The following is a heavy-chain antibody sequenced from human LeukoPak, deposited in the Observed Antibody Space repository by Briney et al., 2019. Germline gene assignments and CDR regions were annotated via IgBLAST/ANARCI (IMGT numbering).Heavy chain of an antibody. D-gene: IGHD1-26*01. Sequence: PGGSLRVSCAASGFTFSSYAMSWVRQAPGKGLEWVSAISGSGGSTYYADSVKGRFTISRDNSKNTLYLQMNSLRAEDTAVYYCAPRYRYSRSYVGGFDYWGQGTLVTVSS. V-gene: IGHV3-23*01. CDR2: ISGSGGST. J-gene: IGHJ4*02. CDR1: GFTFSSYA. CDR3: APRYRYSRSYVGGFDY.